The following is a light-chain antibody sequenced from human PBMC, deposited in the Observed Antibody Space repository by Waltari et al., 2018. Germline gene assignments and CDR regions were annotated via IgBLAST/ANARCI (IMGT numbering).Light chain of an antibody. J-gene: IGKJ1*01. CDR1: QTINNL. CDR3: QQHKSYWT. Sequence: DIQMTQSPSTLSASVGDRVTITCRARQTINNLLAWYQQKPGKAPKFLIYEASNLASGVPSRFSGSGSGTEFTLTISSLQPDDFATYYCQQHKSYWTFGQGTK. CDR2: EAS. V-gene: IGKV1-5*03.